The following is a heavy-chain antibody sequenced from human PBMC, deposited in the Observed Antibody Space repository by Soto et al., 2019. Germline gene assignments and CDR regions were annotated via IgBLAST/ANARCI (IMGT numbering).Heavy chain of an antibody. CDR3: ARAPMGIAVAGFDY. V-gene: IGHV4-34*01. J-gene: IGHJ4*02. CDR2: INHSGST. Sequence: SETLSLTCAVYGGSFSGYYWSWIRQPPGKGLEWIGEINHSGSTNYNPSLKIRVTISVDTTKNYFSLKRIYVTAADTAVYYCARAPMGIAVAGFDYWGQGTLVTVSS. CDR1: GGSFSGYY. D-gene: IGHD6-19*01.